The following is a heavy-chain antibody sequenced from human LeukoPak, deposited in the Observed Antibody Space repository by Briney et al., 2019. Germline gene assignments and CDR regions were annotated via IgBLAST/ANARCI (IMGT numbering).Heavy chain of an antibody. D-gene: IGHD6-13*01. CDR1: GGSISSNY. Sequence: SETLSLTCNVSGGSISSNYWSWIRQPPGKGLEWIGYIYYSGSTNYNPSLKSRVTISVDTSKNQFSLKLSSVTAADTAVYYCARTGYSSSWYVVGYWGQGTLVTVSS. J-gene: IGHJ4*02. CDR3: ARTGYSSSWYVVGY. V-gene: IGHV4-59*01. CDR2: IYYSGST.